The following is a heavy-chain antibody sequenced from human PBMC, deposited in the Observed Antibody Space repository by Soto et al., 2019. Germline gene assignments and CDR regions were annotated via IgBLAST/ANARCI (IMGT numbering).Heavy chain of an antibody. Sequence: QVQLQESGPGLVKPSGTLSLTCAVSAGSISSSNWWTWVRQSPGKGLEWIGEIHHSGSTNYNPSLNSRVTISVDKSMNQFSLKLTSVTAADTADYYCARTSYYDSSGYYNMDVWGQGTTVTVSS. CDR3: ARTSYYDSSGYYNMDV. D-gene: IGHD3-22*01. J-gene: IGHJ6*02. CDR1: AGSISSSNW. CDR2: IHHSGST. V-gene: IGHV4-4*02.